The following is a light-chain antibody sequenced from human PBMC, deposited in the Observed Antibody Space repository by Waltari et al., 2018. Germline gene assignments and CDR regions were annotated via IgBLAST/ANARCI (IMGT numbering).Light chain of an antibody. V-gene: IGLV4-69*01. Sequence: QPVLTQSPSASASLGASVKLTCTLSTGHSDFAIPWHQQQPERGPRYLMKLNSDGSHTKGDEIPDRFSGSSSGAERYLTISSLQSEDEAAYYCQTWGSGIVTVGGGTQLTVL. CDR1: TGHSDFA. CDR3: QTWGSGIVT. CDR2: LNSDGSH. J-gene: IGLJ2*01.